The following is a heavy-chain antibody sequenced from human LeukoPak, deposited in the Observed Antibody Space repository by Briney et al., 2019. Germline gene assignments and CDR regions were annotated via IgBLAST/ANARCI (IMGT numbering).Heavy chain of an antibody. CDR2: ISSSGSTI. CDR1: GFTFSDYY. Sequence: GGSLRLSCAASGFTFSDYYMSWIRQAPGKGLEWVSYISSSGSTIYYADSVKGRFTISRDNAKNSLYLQMNGLRAEDTAVYYCARDRYCSSTSCYADYYYGMDVWGQGTTVTVSS. J-gene: IGHJ6*02. D-gene: IGHD2-2*01. CDR3: ARDRYCSSTSCYADYYYGMDV. V-gene: IGHV3-11*01.